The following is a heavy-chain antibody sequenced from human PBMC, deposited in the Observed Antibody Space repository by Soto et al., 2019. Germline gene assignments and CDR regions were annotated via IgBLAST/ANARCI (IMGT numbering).Heavy chain of an antibody. CDR3: SRDPTGTTVADY. J-gene: IGHJ4*02. D-gene: IGHD1-7*01. Sequence: QVQLVESGGGVVQPGRSLRLSCAASGFTFSSYAMHWVRQAPGKGLEWVAVISYDGSNKYYADSVKGRFTISRDNSKNTLYLQMNSLRAEDTAVYYCSRDPTGTTVADYWGQGTLVTVSS. V-gene: IGHV3-30-3*01. CDR1: GFTFSSYA. CDR2: ISYDGSNK.